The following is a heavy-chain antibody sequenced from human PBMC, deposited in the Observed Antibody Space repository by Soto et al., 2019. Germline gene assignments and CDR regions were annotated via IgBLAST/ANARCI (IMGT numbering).Heavy chain of an antibody. D-gene: IGHD2-15*01. Sequence: QVQLVQSGAEVKKPGASVKVSCKASGYTFTSYGISWVRQAPGQGLEWMGWISAYNGNRNYAQKLQGRVTMTTDTASSTAYMELRSLGSDATAVYYCARVDPLAVAAPPDYWGQGTLVTVSS. J-gene: IGHJ4*02. V-gene: IGHV1-18*01. CDR2: ISAYNGNR. CDR1: GYTFTSYG. CDR3: ARVDPLAVAAPPDY.